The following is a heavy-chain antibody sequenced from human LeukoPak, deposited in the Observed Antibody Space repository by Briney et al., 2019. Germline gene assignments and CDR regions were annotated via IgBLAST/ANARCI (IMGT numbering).Heavy chain of an antibody. J-gene: IGHJ4*02. CDR3: ARRATVREDYFDY. D-gene: IGHD4-17*01. CDR2: IGQDGSQK. CDR1: GFTFSRFW. V-gene: IGHV3-7*05. Sequence: GGSLRLPCAASGFTFSRFWMSWVRQAPGKGLEWVANIGQDGSQKEYVDTMKGRFTISRDNAKNSLHLEMNSLRGEDTAVYYCARRATVREDYFDYWGQGTLVTVSS.